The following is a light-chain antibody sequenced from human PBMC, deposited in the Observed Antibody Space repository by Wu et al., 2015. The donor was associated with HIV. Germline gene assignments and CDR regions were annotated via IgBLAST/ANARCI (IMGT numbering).Light chain of an antibody. V-gene: IGKV3-15*01. CDR1: QSVSSN. Sequence: EIVMTQSPATLSVSPGERATLSCRASQSVSSNLAWYQQKPGQPPRLLIYGASTRATGIPARFSGGGSETKFTLTISSLQSEDFALYYCLQYHDWLYNFGQGTKVEIK. CDR2: GAS. CDR3: LQYHDWLYN. J-gene: IGKJ2*01.